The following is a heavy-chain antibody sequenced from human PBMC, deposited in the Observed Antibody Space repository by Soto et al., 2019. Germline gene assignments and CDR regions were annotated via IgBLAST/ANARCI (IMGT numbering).Heavy chain of an antibody. V-gene: IGHV4-61*01. CDR1: GGSVSSGSYY. Sequence: QVQLQESGPGLVKPSETLSLTCTVSGGSVSSGSYYWSWIRQPPGKGLEWIGYIYYSGSTNYNPSLKSRVTISVDTSKNQFSLKLSSVTAADTAVYYCARGWYYYDSSGLGPFDYWGQGTLVTVSS. J-gene: IGHJ4*02. CDR2: IYYSGST. D-gene: IGHD3-22*01. CDR3: ARGWYYYDSSGLGPFDY.